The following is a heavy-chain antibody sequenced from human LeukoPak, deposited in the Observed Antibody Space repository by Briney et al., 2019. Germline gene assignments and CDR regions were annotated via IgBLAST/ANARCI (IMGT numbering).Heavy chain of an antibody. D-gene: IGHD3-3*01. J-gene: IGHJ6*03. CDR3: ARVYNFWSVYWYYMDV. CDR1: GYTFSTYS. V-gene: IGHV1-18*01. CDR2: ISSYNGNT. Sequence: ASVKVSCKASGYTFSTYSVSWVRQAPGQGLEWMGWISSYNGNTHFAQKFQGRITMTTDTSTSTAYMELRSMRSDDTAVYYCARVYNFWSVYWYYMDVWGKGPTVTVSS.